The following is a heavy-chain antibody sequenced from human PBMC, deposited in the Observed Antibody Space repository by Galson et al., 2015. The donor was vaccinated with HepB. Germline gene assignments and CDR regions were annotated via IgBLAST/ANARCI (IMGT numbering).Heavy chain of an antibody. J-gene: IGHJ4*02. D-gene: IGHD6-13*01. Sequence: SLRLSCAASGFTFSSYAMSWVRQAPGKGLEWVSAISGSGGSTYYADSVKGRFTISRDNSKNTLYLQMNSLRAEDTAVYYCAKEAGSSWYGGRDYYFDYWGQGTLVTVSS. CDR2: ISGSGGST. V-gene: IGHV3-23*01. CDR3: AKEAGSSWYGGRDYYFDY. CDR1: GFTFSSYA.